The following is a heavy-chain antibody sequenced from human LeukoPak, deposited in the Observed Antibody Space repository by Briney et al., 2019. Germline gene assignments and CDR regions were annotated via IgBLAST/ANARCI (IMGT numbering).Heavy chain of an antibody. CDR1: GGTFSSYA. Sequence: GASVKASCKASGGTFSSYAISWVRQAPGQGLEWMGRIIPIFGTANYAQKFQGRVTITTDESTSTAYMELSSLRSEDTAVYYCARDLGVSSGYWGQGTLVTVSS. CDR2: IIPIFGTA. D-gene: IGHD2-8*01. J-gene: IGHJ4*02. CDR3: ARDLGVSSGY. V-gene: IGHV1-69*05.